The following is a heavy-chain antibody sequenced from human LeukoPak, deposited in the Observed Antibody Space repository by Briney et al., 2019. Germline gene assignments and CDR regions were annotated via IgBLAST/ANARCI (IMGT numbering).Heavy chain of an antibody. CDR2: INPSGGST. J-gene: IGHJ4*02. CDR1: GYTLTELS. V-gene: IGHV1-46*01. CDR3: RVGATLFDY. D-gene: IGHD1-26*01. Sequence: ASVKVSCKVSGYTLTELSMHWVRQAPGQGLEWMGIINPSGGSTSYAQKLQGRVTMTTDTSTSTAYMELRSLRSDDTAVYYCRVGATLFDYWGQGTLVTVSS.